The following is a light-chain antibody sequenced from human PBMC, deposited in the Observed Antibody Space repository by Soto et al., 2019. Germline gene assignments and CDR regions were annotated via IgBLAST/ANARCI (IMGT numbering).Light chain of an antibody. V-gene: IGLV1-47*01. J-gene: IGLJ7*01. CDR1: SSNIGTNY. CDR2: KNN. Sequence: QSVLTQPPSASGTPGQRVTISCSGSSSNIGTNYVYWYQQLPGTAPKLLIYKNNQRPSGVPDRFSGSKSGISASLSIRGLRSEDEADYYCAAWDDTLSGAVFGGGTQLTVL. CDR3: AAWDDTLSGAV.